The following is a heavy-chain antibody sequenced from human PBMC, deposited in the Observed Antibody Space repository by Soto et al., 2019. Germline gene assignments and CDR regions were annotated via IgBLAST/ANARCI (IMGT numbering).Heavy chain of an antibody. J-gene: IGHJ4*02. Sequence: GGSLRLSCAASGFTFSSYGMHWVRQAPGKGLEWVAVIWYDGSNKYYADSVKGRFTISRDNSKNTLYLQMNSLRAEDTAVYYCARDPLGTWAPYYFDYWGQGTLVTVSS. CDR2: IWYDGSNK. D-gene: IGHD7-27*01. CDR3: ARDPLGTWAPYYFDY. CDR1: GFTFSSYG. V-gene: IGHV3-33*01.